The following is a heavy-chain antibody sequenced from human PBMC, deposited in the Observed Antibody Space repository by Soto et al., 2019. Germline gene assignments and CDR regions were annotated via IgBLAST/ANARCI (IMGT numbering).Heavy chain of an antibody. D-gene: IGHD4-17*01. CDR1: GFTFRSYW. CDR2: IRPDGSEK. V-gene: IGHV3-7*03. Sequence: EVQVVESGGGLVQPGGSLRVSCVGSGFTFRSYWMSWVRQAPGKGLEWVANIRPDGSEKYYVDSVKGRFTISRDNAKNSLYLQMSSLIAEDTAGYYCAREEGATVANNWFDSWGQGALVTGSS. J-gene: IGHJ5*01. CDR3: AREEGATVANNWFDS.